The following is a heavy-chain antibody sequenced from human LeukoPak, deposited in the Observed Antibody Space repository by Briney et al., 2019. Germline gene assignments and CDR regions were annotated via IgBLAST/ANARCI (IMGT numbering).Heavy chain of an antibody. D-gene: IGHD6-13*01. CDR3: AKFKSSNWYRLGVGYGMDV. Sequence: GGSLRLSCAASGFTFSSYAMSWVRQAPGKGLEWVSAISGSGGSTYYADSVKGRFTISRDNSKNTLYLQMNSLRAEDTAVYYCAKFKSSNWYRLGVGYGMDVWGQGTTVTVSS. V-gene: IGHV3-23*01. J-gene: IGHJ6*02. CDR1: GFTFSSYA. CDR2: ISGSGGST.